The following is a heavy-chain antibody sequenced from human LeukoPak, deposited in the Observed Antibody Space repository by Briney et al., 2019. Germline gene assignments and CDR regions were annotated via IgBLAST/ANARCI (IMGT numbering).Heavy chain of an antibody. Sequence: PSETLSLTCTVSGGSISSYYWIWIRQPPGKGLEYIGYFHYSGSTYYNPSLKSRVTISVDTSKNQFSLKLSSVTAADTAVYYCARDSGYCSSTSCYPFDYWGQGTLVTVSS. CDR2: FHYSGST. CDR1: GGSISSYY. J-gene: IGHJ4*02. D-gene: IGHD2-2*01. CDR3: ARDSGYCSSTSCYPFDY. V-gene: IGHV4-59*12.